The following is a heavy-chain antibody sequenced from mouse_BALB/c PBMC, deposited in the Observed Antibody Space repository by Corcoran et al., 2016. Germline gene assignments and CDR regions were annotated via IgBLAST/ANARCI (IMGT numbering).Heavy chain of an antibody. Sequence: QIQLVQSGPELKKPGETVKISCKASGYTFTNYGMNWVKQAPGKGLKWMGWINPYTGEPTYADDFKGRFAFSLETSASTAYLQINNLKNEDMATYFCARPGYDVSWLAYWGQGTLVTVSA. CDR1: GYTFTNYG. V-gene: IGHV9-1*02. CDR3: ARPGYDVSWLAY. D-gene: IGHD2-2*01. J-gene: IGHJ3*01. CDR2: INPYTGEP.